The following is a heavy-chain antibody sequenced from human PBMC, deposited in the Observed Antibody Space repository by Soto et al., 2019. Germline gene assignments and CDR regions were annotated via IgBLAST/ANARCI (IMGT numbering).Heavy chain of an antibody. CDR2: INHSGST. Sequence: QVQLQQWGAGLLKPSETLSLTCAVYGGSFSGYYWSWIRQPPGKGLEWIGEINHSGSTNYNPSLKRRVTISVDTSKNQFSLKLSSVTAADTAVYYCARGCYGYSYGCYFDYXGQGTLVXVSS. CDR3: ARGCYGYSYGCYFDY. V-gene: IGHV4-34*01. J-gene: IGHJ4*02. CDR1: GGSFSGYY. D-gene: IGHD5-18*01.